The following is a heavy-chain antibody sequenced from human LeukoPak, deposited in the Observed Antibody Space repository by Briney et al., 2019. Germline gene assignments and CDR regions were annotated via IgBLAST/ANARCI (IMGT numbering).Heavy chain of an antibody. V-gene: IGHV4-4*07. D-gene: IGHD6-6*01. CDR3: ARESYSSSYLFDF. CDR1: GGSISSYY. CDR2: IYTSVSN. Sequence: SETLSLTCTVSGGSISSYYWSWIRQPAGKGLEWIGRIYTSVSNNYNPSLKSRVTMSVDTSKNQISLKVNSVTAADTAVYYCARESYSSSYLFDFWGQGTLVTVPS. J-gene: IGHJ4*02.